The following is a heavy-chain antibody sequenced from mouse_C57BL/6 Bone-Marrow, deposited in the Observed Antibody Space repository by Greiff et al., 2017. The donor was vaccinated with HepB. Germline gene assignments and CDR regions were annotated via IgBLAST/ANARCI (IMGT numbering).Heavy chain of an antibody. CDR2: ISYSGST. CDR3: ARWRGNYYGSSYDFDY. J-gene: IGHJ2*01. CDR1: GYSITSDY. V-gene: IGHV3-8*01. Sequence: DVQLQESGPGLAKPSQTLSLTCSVTGYSITSDYWNWIRKFPGNKLEYMGYISYSGSTYYNPSLKSRISITRDTSKNQYYLQLNSVTTEDTATYYCARWRGNYYGSSYDFDYWGQGTTLTVSS. D-gene: IGHD1-1*01.